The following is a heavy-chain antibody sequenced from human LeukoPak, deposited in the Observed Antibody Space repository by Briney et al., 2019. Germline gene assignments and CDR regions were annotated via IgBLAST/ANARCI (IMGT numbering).Heavy chain of an antibody. J-gene: IGHJ5*02. V-gene: IGHV3-33*01. CDR3: ARDRYSSGWCDTNWFDP. D-gene: IGHD6-19*01. CDR2: IWYDGSNK. CDR1: GFTFSSYG. Sequence: GGSLRLSCAASGFTFSSYGMHWVRQAPGKGLEWLAVIWYDGSNKYYADSVKGRFTISRDNSKNTLYLQMNSLRAEDTAVYFCARDRYSSGWCDTNWFDPWGQGTLVTVSS.